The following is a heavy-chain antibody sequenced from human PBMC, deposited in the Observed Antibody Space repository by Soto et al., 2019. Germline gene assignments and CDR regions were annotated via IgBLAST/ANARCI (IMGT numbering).Heavy chain of an antibody. Sequence: PGGSLRLSCAASGLTFSSYGMHWVRQAPGKGLEWVAVINNNGSDKYYADSVKGRFTISRDNSENTVYLQLNSLRVEDTAIYYCAKHSYGQIDYWGQGTLVTVSS. V-gene: IGHV3-33*06. D-gene: IGHD5-18*01. CDR2: INNNGSDK. CDR3: AKHSYGQIDY. J-gene: IGHJ4*02. CDR1: GLTFSSYG.